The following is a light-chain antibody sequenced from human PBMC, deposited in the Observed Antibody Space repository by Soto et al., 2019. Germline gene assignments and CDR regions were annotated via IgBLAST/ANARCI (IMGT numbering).Light chain of an antibody. Sequence: QSALTQPPSASGSPGQSVTISFTGTSSDVGGYNSVSWYQHHPGKAPKLMIYEVSKRPSGVPDRFAGSKSANTDSLTVSGLVAEDEADYYFSSYAGSNNYVVGTGTKLTVL. CDR2: EVS. J-gene: IGLJ1*01. CDR1: SSDVGGYNS. CDR3: SSYAGSNNYV. V-gene: IGLV2-8*01.